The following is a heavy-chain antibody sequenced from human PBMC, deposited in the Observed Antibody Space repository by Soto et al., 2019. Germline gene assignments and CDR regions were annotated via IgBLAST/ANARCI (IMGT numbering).Heavy chain of an antibody. Sequence: EVQLLESGGGLVQPGGSLRLSCVGSGFTFINYAMNWVRQTPGKGLEWVSTISGGGDRAFDADTVQGRFTISRDNSKNTVNLQMNSLRAAATAVYYYAREVLGSTSRADWWYCDPWGRGTLVTVSS. CDR3: AREVLGSTSRADWWYCDP. D-gene: IGHD2-2*01. CDR2: ISGGGDRA. J-gene: IGHJ2*01. CDR1: GFTFINYA. V-gene: IGHV3-23*01.